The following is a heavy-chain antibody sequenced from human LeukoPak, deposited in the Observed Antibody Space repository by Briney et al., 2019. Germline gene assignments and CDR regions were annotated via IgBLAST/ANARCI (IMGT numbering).Heavy chain of an antibody. D-gene: IGHD3-3*01. CDR1: GYTFTGYY. Sequence: ASVKVSCKASGYTFTGYYMHWVRQAPGQGLEWMGWISAYNGNTSYAQKLQGRVTMTTDTSTSTAYMELRSLRSDDTAVYYCARELRFLEWLPHYWGQGTLVTVSS. CDR2: ISAYNGNT. J-gene: IGHJ4*02. V-gene: IGHV1-18*04. CDR3: ARELRFLEWLPHY.